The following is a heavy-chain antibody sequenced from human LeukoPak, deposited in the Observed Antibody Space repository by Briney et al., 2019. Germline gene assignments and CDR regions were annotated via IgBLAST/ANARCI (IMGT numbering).Heavy chain of an antibody. D-gene: IGHD4-17*01. CDR1: GYTFTSYG. CDR3: ARDRRPTVTTDWFDP. CDR2: ISAYNGNT. J-gene: IGHJ5*02. V-gene: IGHV1-18*01. Sequence: ASVKVSCKASGYTFTSYGISWVRQAPGQGLEWMGWISAYNGNTNYAQKLQVRVTMTTDTSTSTAYMELRSLRSDDTAVYYCARDRRPTVTTDWFDPWGQGTLVTVSS.